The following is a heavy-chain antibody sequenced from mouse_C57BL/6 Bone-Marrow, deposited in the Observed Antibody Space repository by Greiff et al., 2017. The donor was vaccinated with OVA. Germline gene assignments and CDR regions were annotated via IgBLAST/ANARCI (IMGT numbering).Heavy chain of an antibody. CDR1: GFPITSGYY. CDR3: AGDNYGYFFFDY. J-gene: IGHJ2*01. D-gene: IGHD2-2*01. Sequence: QVQLKESGPGLVKPSQSLFLTCSITGFPITSGYYWIWIRQSPGKPLEWMGYITHSGETFYNPSLQSPISITRETSKNQFFLQLNSVTTEDTAMYYCAGDNYGYFFFDYWGQGTTLTVSS. V-gene: IGHV12-3*01. CDR2: ITHSGET.